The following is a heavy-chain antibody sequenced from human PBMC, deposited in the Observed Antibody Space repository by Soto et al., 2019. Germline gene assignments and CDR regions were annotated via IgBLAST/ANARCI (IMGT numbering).Heavy chain of an antibody. CDR2: IIPIFAKP. CDR1: GDTFSSYS. D-gene: IGHD1-1*01. V-gene: IGHV1-69*01. J-gene: IGHJ3*02. CDR3: ARGPGIWNGFYI. Sequence: QVQLIQSGAELKRPGSSVKVSCKASGDTFSSYSITWLRQAPGQRLEWMGGIIPIFAKPTYAQKFQSRVAITADDSTITVYMELTSLTSEDTAVYYCARGPGIWNGFYIWGQGTPLSVSS.